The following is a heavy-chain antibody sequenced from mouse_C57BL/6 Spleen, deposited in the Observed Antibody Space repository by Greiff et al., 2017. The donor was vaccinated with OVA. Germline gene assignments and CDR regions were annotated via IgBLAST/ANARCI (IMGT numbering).Heavy chain of an antibody. V-gene: IGHV5-17*01. Sequence: DVKLVESGGGLVKPGGSLKLSCAASGFTFSDYGMHWVRQAPEKGLEWVAYISSGSSTIYYADTVKGRFTISRDNAKNTLFLQMTSLRSEDTAMYYCAKSSTAAAMDYWGQGTSVTVSS. CDR3: AKSSTAAAMDY. D-gene: IGHD2-1*01. CDR2: ISSGSSTI. CDR1: GFTFSDYG. J-gene: IGHJ4*01.